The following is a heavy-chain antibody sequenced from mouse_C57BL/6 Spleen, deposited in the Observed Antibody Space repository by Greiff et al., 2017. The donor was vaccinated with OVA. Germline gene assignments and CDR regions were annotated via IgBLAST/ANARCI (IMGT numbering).Heavy chain of an antibody. V-gene: IGHV3-6*01. J-gene: IGHJ2*01. Sequence: DVKLVESGPGLVKPSQSLSLTCSVTGYSITSGYYWNWIRQFPGNKLEWMGYISYDGSNNYNPSLKNRISITRDTSKNQFFLKLNSVTTEDTATYYCARGHYFDYWGQGTTLTVSS. CDR2: ISYDGSN. CDR3: ARGHYFDY. CDR1: GYSITSGYY.